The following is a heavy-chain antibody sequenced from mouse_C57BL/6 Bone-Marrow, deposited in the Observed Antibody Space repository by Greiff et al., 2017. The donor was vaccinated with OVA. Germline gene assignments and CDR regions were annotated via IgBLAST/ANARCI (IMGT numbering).Heavy chain of an antibody. D-gene: IGHD2-3*01. CDR1: GFNIKDDY. CDR2: IDPENGDT. Sequence: EVKLQESGAELVRPGASVKLSCTASGFNIKDDYMHWVKQRPEQGLEWIGWIDPENGDTEYASKFPGKAPITAITSSNTAYLQPRSLRSDDPAVYYCTTGGECDGWFAFCGQGTLVTVSA. V-gene: IGHV14-4*01. J-gene: IGHJ3*01. CDR3: TTGGECDGWFAF.